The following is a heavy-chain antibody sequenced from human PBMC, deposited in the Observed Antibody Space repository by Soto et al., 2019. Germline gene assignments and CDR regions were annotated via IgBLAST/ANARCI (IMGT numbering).Heavy chain of an antibody. CDR1: GYPVTAYY. D-gene: IGHD3-3*01. CDR2: INPATGAA. CDR3: ARGGGVGVAGSAAFDM. J-gene: IGHJ3*02. V-gene: IGHV1-2*02. Sequence: QLHLVQSGAVVKKPGASVTVSCSASGYPVTAYYMHWVRQAPGRGLEGRGGINPATGAAKYTQTFQGRVTMTRDTSTSTVFMELSGLTSEDTAVFYCARGGGVGVAGSAAFDMWGQGTLVTVSS.